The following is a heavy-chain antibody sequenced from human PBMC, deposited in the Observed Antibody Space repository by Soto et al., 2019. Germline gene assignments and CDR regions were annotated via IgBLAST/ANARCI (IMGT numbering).Heavy chain of an antibody. CDR2: IWYDGSNK. J-gene: IGHJ4*02. CDR1: GFTFSSYG. V-gene: IGHV3-33*01. Sequence: QVQLVESGGGVVQPGRSLRLSCAASGFTFSSYGMHWVRQAPGKGLEWVAVIWYDGSNKYYADSVKGRFTISRDNSKNTLYLQMNSLRAEDTAVYYCARDPILRARPGGFDYWGQGTLVTVSS. CDR3: ARDPILRARPGGFDY.